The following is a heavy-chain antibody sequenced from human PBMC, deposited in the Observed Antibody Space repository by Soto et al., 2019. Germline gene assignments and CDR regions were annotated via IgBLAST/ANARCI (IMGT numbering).Heavy chain of an antibody. CDR1: GDSVSSNSAA. CDR3: SRAVYCSGGSCYFPSFWFDP. J-gene: IGHJ5*02. CDR2: TYYRSKWYN. V-gene: IGHV6-1*01. D-gene: IGHD2-15*01. Sequence: PSQTLSLTCAISGDSVSSNSAAWNWIRQSPSRGLEWLGRTYYRSKWYNDYAVSVKSRITINPDTSKNQFSLQLNSVTPEDTAVYYFSRAVYCSGGSCYFPSFWFDPWGQGTLVTVSS.